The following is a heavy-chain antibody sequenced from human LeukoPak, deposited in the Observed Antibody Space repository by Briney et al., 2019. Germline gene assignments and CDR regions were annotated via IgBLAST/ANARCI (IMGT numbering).Heavy chain of an antibody. CDR3: ARAELSKSYYYYYMDV. J-gene: IGHJ6*03. CDR2: IYYSGST. D-gene: IGHD1-26*01. V-gene: IGHV4-59*01. CDR1: GGSITGYY. Sequence: SETLSLTCTVSGGSITGYYWSWIRQPPGKGLEWIGFIYYSGSTSYNPSLKSRVTISLDTSKNQFSLKLSSVTAADTAVYYCARAELSKSYYYYYMDVWGKGTTVTVSS.